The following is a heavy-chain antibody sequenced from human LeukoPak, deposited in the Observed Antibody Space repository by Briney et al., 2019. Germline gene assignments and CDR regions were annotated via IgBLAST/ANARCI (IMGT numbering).Heavy chain of an antibody. D-gene: IGHD1-26*01. J-gene: IGHJ6*03. V-gene: IGHV1-18*01. CDR3: ARRSGSSPYYYYMDV. CDR2: ISAYNGNT. CDR1: GYTFTSYG. Sequence: ASVKVSCKASGYTFTSYGISWVRQAPGQGREGMGWISAYNGNTNYAQKLQGRVTMTTDTSTSTAYMELRSLRSDDTAVYYCARRSGSSPYYYYMDVWGKGTTVTVSS.